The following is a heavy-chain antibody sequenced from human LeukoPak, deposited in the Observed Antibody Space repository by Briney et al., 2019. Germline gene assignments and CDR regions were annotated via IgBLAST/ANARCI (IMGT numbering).Heavy chain of an antibody. J-gene: IGHJ6*02. V-gene: IGHV4-59*08. CDR3: ARLPILSTAPFYYYYYGMDV. CDR1: GGSISSYY. D-gene: IGHD2-21*01. CDR2: IYYSGST. Sequence: SETLSLTCTVSGGSISSYYWSWIRQPPGKGLEWIGYIYYSGSTNYNPSLKSRVTISVDTSTNQFSLKLSSVTAADTAVYYCARLPILSTAPFYYYYYGMDVWGQGTTVTVSS.